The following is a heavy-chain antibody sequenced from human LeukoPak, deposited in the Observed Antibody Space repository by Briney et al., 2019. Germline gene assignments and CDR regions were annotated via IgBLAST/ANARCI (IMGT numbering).Heavy chain of an antibody. D-gene: IGHD4-17*01. Sequence: ASVKVSCKTSGYTITSYYMHWVRQAPGQGLEWMGIINPSGGSTSYAQKFQGRVTMTRDTSTSTVYMELSSLRSEDTAVYYCARVSTTVTRNYYYYYGMDVWGQGTTVTVSS. CDR1: GYTITSYY. CDR2: INPSGGST. CDR3: ARVSTTVTRNYYYYYGMDV. J-gene: IGHJ6*02. V-gene: IGHV1-46*01.